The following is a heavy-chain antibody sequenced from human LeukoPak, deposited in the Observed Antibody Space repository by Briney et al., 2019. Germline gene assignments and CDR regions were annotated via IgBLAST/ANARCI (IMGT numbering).Heavy chain of an antibody. Sequence: SETLSLTCTVSGDSISSGDYSWGWIRQPSGKGLEWIGYIFHTGNSYYNPSLRSRVTISVDRSRNQFSLRLTSVTAADTAVYYCARELWFVNAPGSWLDPWGPGTLVSVSS. CDR1: GDSISSGDYS. CDR2: IFHTGNS. CDR3: ARELWFVNAPGSWLDP. J-gene: IGHJ5*02. D-gene: IGHD3-10*01. V-gene: IGHV4-30-2*01.